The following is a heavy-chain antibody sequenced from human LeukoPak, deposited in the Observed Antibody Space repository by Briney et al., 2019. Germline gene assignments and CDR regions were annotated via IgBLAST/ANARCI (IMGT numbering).Heavy chain of an antibody. J-gene: IGHJ3*02. CDR3: ARARAVAAKGNAFDI. CDR1: GYTFTSYD. V-gene: IGHV1-8*03. Sequence: GASVKVSCKASGYTFTSYDINWVRQATGQGLEWMGWMNPNRGNTGYAQKFQGRVTITRNTSISTAYMELSSLRSEDTAVYYCARARAVAAKGNAFDIWGQGTMVTVSS. CDR2: MNPNRGNT. D-gene: IGHD6-19*01.